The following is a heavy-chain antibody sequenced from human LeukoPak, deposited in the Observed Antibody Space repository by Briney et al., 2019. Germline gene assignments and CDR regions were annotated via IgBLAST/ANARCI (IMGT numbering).Heavy chain of an antibody. Sequence: GGSLRLSCAASGFTFSSYGMHWVRQAPGKGLEWVAVISYDGSNKYYADSVKGRFTISRDNSKNTLYLQMNSLRAEDTAVYYRAKSPRGIVGATFDYWGQGTLVTVSS. D-gene: IGHD1-26*01. J-gene: IGHJ4*02. CDR1: GFTFSSYG. CDR3: AKSPRGIVGATFDY. V-gene: IGHV3-30*18. CDR2: ISYDGSNK.